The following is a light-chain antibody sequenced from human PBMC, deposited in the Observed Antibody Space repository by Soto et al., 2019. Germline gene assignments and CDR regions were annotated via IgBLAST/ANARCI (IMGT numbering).Light chain of an antibody. V-gene: IGKV3-15*01. Sequence: EIVMTQSPATLSVSPGERATLSCRAGQSVSSKLAWYQQKPGQAPRVLIYGASTRATGIPARFSGSGSGTEFTLTISSLQSEDFAVYYCQHYNDWPPTWTFGQGTRVEIK. J-gene: IGKJ1*01. CDR1: QSVSSK. CDR3: QHYNDWPPTWT. CDR2: GAS.